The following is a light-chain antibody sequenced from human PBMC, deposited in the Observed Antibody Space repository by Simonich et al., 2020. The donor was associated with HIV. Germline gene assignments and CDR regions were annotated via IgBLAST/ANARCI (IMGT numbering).Light chain of an antibody. CDR3: QQYNNWPPYT. J-gene: IGKJ2*01. CDR1: QSVSSN. CDR2: GAS. V-gene: IGKV3-15*01. Sequence: EIVMTQSPATLSVSPGERATLSCRASQSVSSNLAWYQQKRGQAPRLLIHGASTRAAAIPARFSGRGSGTEFTLTISSLQSEDFAVYYCQQYNNWPPYTFGQGTKLEIK.